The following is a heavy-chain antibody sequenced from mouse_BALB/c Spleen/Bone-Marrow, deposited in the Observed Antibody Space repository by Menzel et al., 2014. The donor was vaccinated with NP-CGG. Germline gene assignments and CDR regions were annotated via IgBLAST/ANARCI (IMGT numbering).Heavy chain of an antibody. CDR3: ARGYSNNYAMDY. CDR2: INTYFGDI. J-gene: IGHJ4*01. Sequence: VMLVESGAELVRPGVSVKISCKGSGYTFTDYAMHWVKQSHAESLEWIGVINTYFGDISYNQKFKGKATIAVDKTPRTVYMELARLTAEDSAIYYCARGYSNNYAMDYWGQGTSVTVSS. D-gene: IGHD2-5*01. V-gene: IGHV1S137*01. CDR1: GYTFTDYA.